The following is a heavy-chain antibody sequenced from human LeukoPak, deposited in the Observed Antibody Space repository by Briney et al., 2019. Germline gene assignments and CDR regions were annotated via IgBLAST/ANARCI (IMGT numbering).Heavy chain of an antibody. CDR2: VSGNGDTT. CDR1: GFTFGNYV. V-gene: IGHV3-23*01. Sequence: GSLRLSCAASGFTFGNYVMNWVRQAPGKGLEWVSVVSGNGDTTYYADSVKGRFSISRDDSRNTVYLQMGSLRAEDTAVYYCAKESPYYSDRDYYFDFWGQGTLVTVSS. J-gene: IGHJ4*02. D-gene: IGHD3-22*01. CDR3: AKESPYYSDRDYYFDF.